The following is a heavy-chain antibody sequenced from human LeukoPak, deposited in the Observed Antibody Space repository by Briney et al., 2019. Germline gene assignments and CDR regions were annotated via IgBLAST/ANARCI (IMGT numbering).Heavy chain of an antibody. CDR1: GGSISSSSYY. CDR3: ARHNREYYYDSSGPNWFDP. Sequence: SETLSLTCTVSGGSISSSSYYWGWIRQPPGKGLEWIGSIYYSGSTYYNPSLKSRVTISVDTSKNQFSLKLSSVTAADTAVCYRARHNREYYYDSSGPNWFDPWGQGTLVTVSS. V-gene: IGHV4-39*01. CDR2: IYYSGST. D-gene: IGHD3-22*01. J-gene: IGHJ5*02.